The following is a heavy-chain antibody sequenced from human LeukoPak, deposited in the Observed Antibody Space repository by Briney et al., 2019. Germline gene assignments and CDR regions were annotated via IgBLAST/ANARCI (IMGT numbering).Heavy chain of an antibody. J-gene: IGHJ3*02. V-gene: IGHV3-30*18. CDR3: ANFEGSSQAFHI. D-gene: IGHD6-13*01. Sequence: GGSLRLSCAASGFTFNNYPMGWVRQAPGKGLEWVANILYDGSRKNYADSVKGRFSVYRDNSNYSLYLQMNSLRIEDTAVYYCANFEGSSQAFHIWGQGTLVTVSS. CDR1: GFTFNNYP. CDR2: ILYDGSRK.